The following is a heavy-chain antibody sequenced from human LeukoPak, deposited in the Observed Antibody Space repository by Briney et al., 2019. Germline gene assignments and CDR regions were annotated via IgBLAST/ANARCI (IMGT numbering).Heavy chain of an antibody. CDR2: IYYSGST. CDR1: GGSISSYY. Sequence: SETLSHTCTVSGGSISSYYWSWIRQPPGKGLEWIGYIYYSGSTNYNPSLKSRVTISVDTSKNQFSLKLSSVTAADAAVYYCARVGGSAYYFDYWGQGTLVTVSS. J-gene: IGHJ4*02. CDR3: ARVGGSAYYFDY. V-gene: IGHV4-59*01. D-gene: IGHD1-26*01.